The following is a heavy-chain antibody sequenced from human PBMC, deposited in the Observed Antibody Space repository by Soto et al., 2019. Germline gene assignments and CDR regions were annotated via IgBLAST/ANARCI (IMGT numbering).Heavy chain of an antibody. J-gene: IGHJ4*02. Sequence: SETLSLTCTVSGGSISSYYWSWIRQPPGKGLEWIGYIYYSGSTNYNPSLKSRVTISVDTSKNQFSLKLSSVTAADTAVYYCARALGNFDYWGQGTLVTVSS. CDR3: ARALGNFDY. V-gene: IGHV4-59*08. CDR1: GGSISSYY. CDR2: IYYSGST. D-gene: IGHD1-26*01.